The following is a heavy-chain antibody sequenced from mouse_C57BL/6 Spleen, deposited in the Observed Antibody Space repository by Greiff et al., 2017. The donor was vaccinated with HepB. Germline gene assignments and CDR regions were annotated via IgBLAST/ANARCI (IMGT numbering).Heavy chain of an antibody. CDR2: IHPNSGST. J-gene: IGHJ2*01. Sequence: QVQLQQSGAELVKPGASVKLSCKASGYTFTSYWMHWVKQRPGQGLEWIGMIHPNSGSTNYNEKFKSKATLTVDKSSSTAYMQLSSLTSEDSAVYYCARSGYYYGSREYFDYWGQGTTLTVSS. V-gene: IGHV1-64*01. CDR1: GYTFTSYW. CDR3: ARSGYYYGSREYFDY. D-gene: IGHD1-1*01.